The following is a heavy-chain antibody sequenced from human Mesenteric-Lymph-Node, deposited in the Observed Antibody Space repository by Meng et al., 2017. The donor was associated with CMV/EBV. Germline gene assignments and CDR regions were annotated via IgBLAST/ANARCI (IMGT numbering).Heavy chain of an antibody. CDR2: ISSSSSYM. D-gene: IGHD3-22*01. CDR3: ARATYYYDRGGYYYWDY. CDR1: GFVLSSYS. V-gene: IGHV3-21*01. Sequence: GESLKISCAASGFVLSSYSMNWVRQAPGKGLEWVSSISSSSSYMDYADSVKGRFTIYKDNAQNSLYLQMHSLGAEDTAVYYCARATYYYDRGGYYYWDYWGQGTLVTV. J-gene: IGHJ4*02.